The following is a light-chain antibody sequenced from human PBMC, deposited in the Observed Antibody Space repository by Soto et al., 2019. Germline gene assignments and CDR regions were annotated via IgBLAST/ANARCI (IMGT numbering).Light chain of an antibody. CDR1: ALPKQY. J-gene: IGLJ2*01. CDR2: KDS. CDR3: QSADSSGTYVV. V-gene: IGLV3-25*02. Sequence: SYELTQPPSVSVSPGQTARITCSGDALPKQYAYWYQQKPGQAPVLVIYKDSERPSGIPERFSGSSSGTTVTLTISVVQAEDEADYYCQSADSSGTYVVFGGGTKVTVL.